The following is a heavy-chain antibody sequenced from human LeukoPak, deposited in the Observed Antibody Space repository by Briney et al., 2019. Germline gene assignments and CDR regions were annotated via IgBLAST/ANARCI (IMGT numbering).Heavy chain of an antibody. D-gene: IGHD5-18*01. Sequence: SETLSLTCTVSGGSISSSSYYWGWIRQPPGKGLEWIGSIYYSGSTYYNPSLKSRVTISVDTSKTQFSLKLSSVTAADTAVYYCARSRGYSYGTTFLDYWGQGTLVTVSS. J-gene: IGHJ4*02. V-gene: IGHV4-39*07. CDR2: IYYSGST. CDR1: GGSISSSSYY. CDR3: ARSRGYSYGTTFLDY.